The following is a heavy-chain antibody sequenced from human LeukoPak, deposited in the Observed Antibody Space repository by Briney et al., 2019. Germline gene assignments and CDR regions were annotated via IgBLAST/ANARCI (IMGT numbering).Heavy chain of an antibody. CDR3: ARDEAIFGAGYYYGVDV. V-gene: IGHV4-31*03. J-gene: IGHJ6*02. D-gene: IGHD3-3*01. CDR1: GDSINSGGHF. CDR2: INYSGST. Sequence: SETLSLTCTVSGDSINSGGHFWSWIRQHPGKGLEWIGYINYSGSTYYNPSLKSRVTISVDTSQNQFSLKLSSVTAADTAMYYCARDEAIFGAGYYYGVDVWGQGTTVTVSS.